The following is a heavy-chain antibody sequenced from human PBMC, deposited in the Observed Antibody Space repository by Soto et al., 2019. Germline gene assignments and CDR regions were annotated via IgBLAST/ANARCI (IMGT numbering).Heavy chain of an antibody. Sequence: QVQLVQSGAEVKKPGSSVKVSCKASGGTFSTYGISWVRQAPGQGLEWMGGIIPLFGTANYAQKFQGRVTITAAKSTRTAYMELSSLRSEDTAVYYCARGLRAQTQDPQHYYFSGMDVWGQGTTVTVSS. J-gene: IGHJ6*02. CDR1: GGTFSTYG. CDR2: IIPLFGTA. V-gene: IGHV1-69*06. CDR3: ARGLRAQTQDPQHYYFSGMDV.